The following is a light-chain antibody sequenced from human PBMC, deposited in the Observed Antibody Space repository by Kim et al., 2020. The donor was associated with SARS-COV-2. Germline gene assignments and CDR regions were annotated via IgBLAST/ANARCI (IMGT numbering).Light chain of an antibody. CDR3: QQSYSTPQMYT. CDR1: QSISSY. V-gene: IGKV1-39*01. J-gene: IGKJ2*01. CDR2: AAS. Sequence: ASVGDRVTITCRASQSISSYLNWYQQKPGKAPKLLIYAASSLQSGVPSRFSGSGSGTDFTLTISSLQPGDSATYYCQQSYSTPQMYTFGQGTKLEI.